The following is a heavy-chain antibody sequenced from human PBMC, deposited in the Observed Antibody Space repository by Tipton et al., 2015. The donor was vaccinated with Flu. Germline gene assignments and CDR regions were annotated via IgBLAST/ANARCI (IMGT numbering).Heavy chain of an antibody. D-gene: IGHD6-19*01. V-gene: IGHV4-59*12. Sequence: TLSLTCTVSGGSISYYYWNWIRQTPGKGLEWIGFSYYSGSTSYNPSLKSRVTMSVDTSKNQFSLNLSSVTAADTAVYHCAGDHQWLRTSANWFDPWGQGTLVTVSS. CDR1: GGSISYYY. J-gene: IGHJ5*02. CDR3: AGDHQWLRTSANWFDP. CDR2: SYYSGST.